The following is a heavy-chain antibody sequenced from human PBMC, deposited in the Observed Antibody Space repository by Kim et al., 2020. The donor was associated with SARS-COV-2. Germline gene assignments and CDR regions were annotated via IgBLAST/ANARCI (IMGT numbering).Heavy chain of an antibody. CDR2: VYHSGST. Sequence: SETLSLTCTVSGGSISSSFNYWGWIRQPPGKGLEWIGSVYHSGSTYDSPSLKSRVTVSVDTSKNEFYLKVTSVTAADTAVYFCARLPHDSSGYVDSWGPGILAT. V-gene: IGHV4-39*01. D-gene: IGHD3-22*01. CDR1: GGSISSSFNY. J-gene: IGHJ4*02. CDR3: ARLPHDSSGYVDS.